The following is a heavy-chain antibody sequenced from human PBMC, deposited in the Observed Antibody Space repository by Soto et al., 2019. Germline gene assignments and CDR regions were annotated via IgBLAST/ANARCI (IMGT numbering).Heavy chain of an antibody. V-gene: IGHV3-30*18. D-gene: IGHD3-16*01. CDR1: GFTFSSYG. J-gene: IGHJ6*02. Sequence: QVQLVESGGGVVQPGRSLRLSCAASGFTFSSYGMHWVRQAPGKGLEWVADILYDGSKKNYVDSVKGRFTISRDNSKKTLYVKMNSRRVEDTAVYHCAKRREWGSHHGMDVWGQGTTVTVSS. CDR3: AKRREWGSHHGMDV. CDR2: ILYDGSKK.